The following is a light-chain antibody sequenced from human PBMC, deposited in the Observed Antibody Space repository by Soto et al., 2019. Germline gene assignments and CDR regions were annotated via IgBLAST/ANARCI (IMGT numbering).Light chain of an antibody. V-gene: IGLV2-23*01. Sequence: QSALTQPASVSGSPGQSITISCTGISSDVGTYDLVSWYQHHPGAAPKLMIYEATRRPSGISNRFSGSKSGNTASLTISGLQAEDEADYYCCSFAGSNSWVFGGGTKLTVL. CDR2: EAT. CDR1: SSDVGTYDL. J-gene: IGLJ3*02. CDR3: CSFAGSNSWV.